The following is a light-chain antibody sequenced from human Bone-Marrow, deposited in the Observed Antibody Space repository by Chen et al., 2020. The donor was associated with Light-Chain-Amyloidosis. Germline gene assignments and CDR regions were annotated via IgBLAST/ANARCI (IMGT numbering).Light chain of an antibody. Sequence: SYELTQPPSVSVSPGQTARLTCSGDDLPTKYAYWYQQNPGQAPVLVIHRDTERPSGISERFYGSSSGTTATLTISGVQAEDEADYHCQSADSSGTYEVIFGGGTKLTVL. CDR2: RDT. CDR3: QSADSSGTYEVI. V-gene: IGLV3-25*03. J-gene: IGLJ2*01. CDR1: DLPTKY.